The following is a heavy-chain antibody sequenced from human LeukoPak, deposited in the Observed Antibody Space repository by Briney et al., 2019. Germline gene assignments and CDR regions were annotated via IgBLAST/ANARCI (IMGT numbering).Heavy chain of an antibody. D-gene: IGHD1-1*01. CDR2: ISTSGSA. CDR3: ARDERKELVEAYYYYYMDV. CDR1: GGSISSGNYY. Sequence: SETLSLTCTVSGGSISSGNYYWSWIRQPAGKGLEWIGHISTSGSANDNPSLESRVTISLDTSKNQFSLKLSSVTAADAAVYYCARDERKELVEAYYYYYMDVWGKGTTVTVSS. J-gene: IGHJ6*03. V-gene: IGHV4-61*09.